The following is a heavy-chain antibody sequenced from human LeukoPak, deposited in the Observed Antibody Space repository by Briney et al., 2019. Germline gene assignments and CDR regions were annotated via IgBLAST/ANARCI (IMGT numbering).Heavy chain of an antibody. Sequence: GRSLRLSCAASGFTFSSYGMHWVRQAPGKGLEWVAVISYDGSNKYYADSVKGRFTISRDNSKNTLYLQINSLRAEDTAVYYCAKTGYYDFWSGYYDYWGQGTQVTVSS. D-gene: IGHD3-3*01. CDR1: GFTFSSYG. CDR3: AKTGYYDFWSGYYDY. CDR2: ISYDGSNK. J-gene: IGHJ4*02. V-gene: IGHV3-30*18.